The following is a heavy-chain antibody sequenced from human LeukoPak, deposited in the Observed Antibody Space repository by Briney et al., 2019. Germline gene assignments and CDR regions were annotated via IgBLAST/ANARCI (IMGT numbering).Heavy chain of an antibody. V-gene: IGHV3-48*03. CDR2: ISGSGSSI. D-gene: IGHD3-10*02. CDR3: ARDDVLSLGISFDL. Sequence: GGSLRLSCAASGFTFTTYEMNWVRQAPGKGLEWVSYISGSGSSIYYADSVEGRFTISRDNAKHSLYLQMNSLRAGDTAVYYCARDDVLSLGISFDLWGRGTLVTVSS. CDR1: GFTFTTYE. J-gene: IGHJ2*01.